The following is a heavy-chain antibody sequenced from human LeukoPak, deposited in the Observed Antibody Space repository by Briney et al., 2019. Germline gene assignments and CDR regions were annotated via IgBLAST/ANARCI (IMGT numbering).Heavy chain of an antibody. CDR1: GFTFSSYG. Sequence: QPGRSLRLSCAASGFTFSSYGMHWVRQAPGKGLEWVAVIWYDGSNKYYADSVKGRFTISRDNSKNTLYLQMNSLRAEDTAVYYCARDRLSNNYDILTDRLTTNWFDPWGQGTLVTVSS. V-gene: IGHV3-33*01. CDR3: ARDRLSNNYDILTDRLTTNWFDP. CDR2: IWYDGSNK. D-gene: IGHD3-9*01. J-gene: IGHJ5*02.